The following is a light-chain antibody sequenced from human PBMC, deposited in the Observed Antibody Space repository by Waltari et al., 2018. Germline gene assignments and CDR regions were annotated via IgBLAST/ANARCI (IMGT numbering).Light chain of an antibody. V-gene: IGKV2-30*01. CDR3: LHATFWPWT. CDR1: RSLANSDGNTY. CDR2: KVS. Sequence: DVVVTQSPLSLPVTLGQPASVSCRSSRSLANSDGNTYLSWFHQRPGQPPRRLIYKVSNRDSGVPDRFSGSGSGTDFTLKINRVEAEDVGLYYCLHATFWPWTFGQGTKVEI. J-gene: IGKJ1*01.